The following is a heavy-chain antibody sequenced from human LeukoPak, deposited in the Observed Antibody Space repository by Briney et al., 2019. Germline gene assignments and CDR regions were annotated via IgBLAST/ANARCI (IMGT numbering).Heavy chain of an antibody. CDR2: IYPVDSDT. J-gene: IGHJ4*02. V-gene: IGHV5-51*01. CDR3: ARQGGTASIPYYFDY. Sequence: VEPLKISGKGFGYSFTTYWIAWVRKPPEKGLEGMGVIYPVDSDTTYSPSFQGQVTISADKSISTAYLQWSSLKASDTAIYYCARQGGTASIPYYFDYWGQGTLVTVSS. CDR1: GYSFTTYW. D-gene: IGHD2-21*02.